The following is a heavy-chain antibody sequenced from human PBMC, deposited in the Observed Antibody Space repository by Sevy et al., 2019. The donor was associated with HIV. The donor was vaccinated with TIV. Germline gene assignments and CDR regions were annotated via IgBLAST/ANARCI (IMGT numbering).Heavy chain of an antibody. CDR2: IGVYNGNL. D-gene: IGHD3-10*01. J-gene: IGHJ4*02. Sequence: ASVKVSCKTSGYIFTNSGITWVRQAPGQGLEWMGWIGVYNGNLKYAQKFQGRVTMTTDTSTSTAHMELTSLRSDDTGVYYCARVPTYHYGSATYFDSWGQGTLVTVSS. V-gene: IGHV1-18*01. CDR3: ARVPTYHYGSATYFDS. CDR1: GYIFTNSG.